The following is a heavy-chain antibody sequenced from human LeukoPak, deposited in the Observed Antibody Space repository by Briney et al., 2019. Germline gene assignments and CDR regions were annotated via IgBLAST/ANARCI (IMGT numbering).Heavy chain of an antibody. CDR3: AKFALQSDPFDY. V-gene: IGHV3-23*01. CDR1: GFIFRSHA. CDR2: VSASDGGT. Sequence: GGSLRLSCAASGFIFRSHAMNWVRLAPGKGLEWVSTVSASDGGTFYAESVKGRFTISRDNSKNTLYLQMNSLRGEDTAIYYCAKFALQSDPFDYWGQGSLVTVSS. D-gene: IGHD6-19*01. J-gene: IGHJ4*02.